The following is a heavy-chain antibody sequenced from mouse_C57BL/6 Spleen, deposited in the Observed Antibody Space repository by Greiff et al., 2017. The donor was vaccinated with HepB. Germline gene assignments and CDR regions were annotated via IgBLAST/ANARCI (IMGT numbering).Heavy chain of an antibody. D-gene: IGHD2-3*01. CDR2: IDPNSGGT. CDR3: ARYPRLGWFPFDY. J-gene: IGHJ2*01. CDR1: GYTFTSYW. Sequence: QVQLKQPGAELVKPGASVKLSCKASGYTFTSYWMHWVKQRPGRGLEWIGRIDPNSGGTKYNEKFKSKATLTVYKPSSTAYMQLSSLTSEDSAVYYCARYPRLGWFPFDYWGQGTPLTVSS. V-gene: IGHV1-72*01.